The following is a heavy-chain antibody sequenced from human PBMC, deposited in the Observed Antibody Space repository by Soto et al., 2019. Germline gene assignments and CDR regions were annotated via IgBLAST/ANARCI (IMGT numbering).Heavy chain of an antibody. CDR2: VIPIFDIT. J-gene: IGHJ4*02. V-gene: IGHV1-69*02. CDR1: GDTFSIYT. Sequence: QVQLVQSGSAVKKPGSSVKVSCKASGDTFSIYTISWVRQAPGQGLEWMGRVIPIFDITSYTQRFQGRVTITADKSTTTVYMELSSLRSEDTAVYYCARDRDNSNWPNFDFWGQGTLVTVSS. CDR3: ARDRDNSNWPNFDF. D-gene: IGHD6-13*01.